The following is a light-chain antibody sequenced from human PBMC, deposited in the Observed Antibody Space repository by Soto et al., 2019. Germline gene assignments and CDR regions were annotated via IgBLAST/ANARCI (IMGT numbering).Light chain of an antibody. CDR1: QSVSSSY. CDR3: QQYSNSPNT. V-gene: IGKV3-20*01. J-gene: IGKJ2*01. CDR2: GTS. Sequence: EIVLTQSPGTLSLSPGDRATLSCRTSQSVSSSYLAWYQQKPGQAPRLLIYGTSSRATGIPDRFSGSGSGTGFTLTINRLEPEDFAVYYCQQYSNSPNTFGQGTKVEIE.